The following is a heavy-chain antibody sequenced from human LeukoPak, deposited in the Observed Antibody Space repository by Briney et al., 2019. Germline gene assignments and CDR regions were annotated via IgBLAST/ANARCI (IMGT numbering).Heavy chain of an antibody. CDR3: AKRITVSAGYYLDS. D-gene: IGHD2-8*01. CDR2: IRASDDTT. J-gene: IGHJ4*02. CDR1: GFTFSTSA. Sequence: GGSLRLSCEVFGFTFSTSAMSWVRQAPGKGLEWVSGIRASDDTTYYVDSVKGRFTVSRDNSKNTLYLQMNSLRVEDTAVYFCAKRITVSAGYYLDSWGQGTLVTVSS. V-gene: IGHV3-23*01.